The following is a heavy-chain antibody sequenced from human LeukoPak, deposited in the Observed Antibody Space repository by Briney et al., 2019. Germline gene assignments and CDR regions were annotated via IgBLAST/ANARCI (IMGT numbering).Heavy chain of an antibody. CDR1: GDSVSSNSAA. CDR3: ARGGGWYGYYYYYYMDV. Sequence: PSQTLSLTCAISGDSVSSNSAAWNWIRQSPSRGLEWLGRTYYRSKWYNDYAVSVKSRITINPDTSKNQFSLQLNSVTPEDTAVYYCARGGGWYGYYYYYYMDVWGKGTTVTVSS. V-gene: IGHV6-1*01. CDR2: TYYRSKWYN. D-gene: IGHD6-19*01. J-gene: IGHJ6*03.